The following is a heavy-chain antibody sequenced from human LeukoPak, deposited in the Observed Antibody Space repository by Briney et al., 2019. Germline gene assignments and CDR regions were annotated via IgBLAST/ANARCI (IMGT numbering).Heavy chain of an antibody. Sequence: NPSETLSLTCTVSGGSISSYYWSWIRQPPGKGLQWIGNIDYSGSTNYKSSLKSRVTITIDTSKSQFSLKLRAMTAADAAVYYCARGDGYNYPFDSWGQGTLVTVSS. CDR1: GGSISSYY. CDR2: IDYSGST. D-gene: IGHD5-24*01. V-gene: IGHV4-59*01. J-gene: IGHJ4*02. CDR3: ARGDGYNYPFDS.